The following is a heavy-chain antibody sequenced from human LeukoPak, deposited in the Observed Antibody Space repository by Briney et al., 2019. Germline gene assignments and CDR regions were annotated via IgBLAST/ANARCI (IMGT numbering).Heavy chain of an antibody. CDR1: GFTFSSYS. CDR3: ARDVLQLLSDY. J-gene: IGHJ4*02. D-gene: IGHD2-2*01. V-gene: IGHV3-48*04. Sequence: QAGGSLRLSCAASGFTFSSYSMNWVRQAPGKGLEWVSYISSSSSTIYYADSVKGRFTISRDNAKNSLYLQMNSLRAEDTAVYYCARDVLQLLSDYWGQGTLVTVSS. CDR2: ISSSSSTI.